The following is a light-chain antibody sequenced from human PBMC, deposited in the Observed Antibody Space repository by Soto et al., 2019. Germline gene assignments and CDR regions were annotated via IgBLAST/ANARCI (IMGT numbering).Light chain of an antibody. CDR1: SSDVGYYDY. CDR3: RSYAGSNNFV. CDR2: EVT. Sequence: QSVLTQPPSASGFPGQSVTISCTGTSSDVGYYDYVSWYQQHPGKAPKLVIYEVTKRPSGVPDRVSASKSGNTASLTVSGLGAEDEADYYCRSYAGSNNFVFGSGTKVTVL. J-gene: IGLJ1*01. V-gene: IGLV2-8*01.